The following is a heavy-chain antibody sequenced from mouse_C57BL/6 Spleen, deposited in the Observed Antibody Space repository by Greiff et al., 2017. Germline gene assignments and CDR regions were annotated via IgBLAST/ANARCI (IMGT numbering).Heavy chain of an antibody. D-gene: IGHD2-1*01. J-gene: IGHJ4*01. V-gene: IGHV5-12*01. CDR3: ARNHGGAMDY. Sequence: EVQRVESGGGLVQPGGSLKLSCAASGFTFSDYYMYWVRQTPEKRLEWVAYISNGGGSTYYPDTVKGRFTISRDNAKNTLYLQMSRLKSEDTAMYYGARNHGGAMDYWGQGTSVTVSS. CDR1: GFTFSDYY. CDR2: ISNGGGST.